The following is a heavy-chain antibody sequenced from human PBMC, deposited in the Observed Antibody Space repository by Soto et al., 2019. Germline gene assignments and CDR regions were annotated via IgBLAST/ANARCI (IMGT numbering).Heavy chain of an antibody. J-gene: IGHJ4*02. CDR1: GFTFSRYG. CDR2: ILDDGSDQ. CDR3: ARVDDYGDNGFDY. V-gene: IGHV3-33*01. Sequence: QVQLVESGGGVVQPGRSLRLSCAASGFTFSRYGMHWVHQAPGKGLEWVAVILDDGSDQNYADSVKGRFTISRDNSKNSLYLQMNRLRADDTAVYYCARVDDYGDNGFDYWGQGTVVTVSS. D-gene: IGHD4-17*01.